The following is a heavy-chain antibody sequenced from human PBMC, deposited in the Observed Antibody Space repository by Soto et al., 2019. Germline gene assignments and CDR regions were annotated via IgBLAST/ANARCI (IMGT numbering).Heavy chain of an antibody. CDR1: GGTFSSYA. D-gene: IGHD5-18*01. J-gene: IGHJ4*02. Sequence: SLKVSCKASGGTFSSYAISWVRQAPGQGLEWMGGIIPIFGTANYAQKFQGRVTITADESTSTAYMELSSLRSEDTAVYYCARETSRGDTPILDYWGQGTLVTVSS. V-gene: IGHV1-69*13. CDR3: ARETSRGDTPILDY. CDR2: IIPIFGTA.